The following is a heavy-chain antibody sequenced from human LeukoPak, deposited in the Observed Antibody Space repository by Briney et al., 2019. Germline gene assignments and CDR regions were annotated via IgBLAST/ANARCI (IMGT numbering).Heavy chain of an antibody. CDR1: GGSSSGSYY. CDR3: ARWGSNMAREKGDH. J-gene: IGHJ4*02. V-gene: IGHV4-61*02. CDR2: IYTSGST. D-gene: IGHD3-10*01. Sequence: SETLSLTCTVSGGSSSGSYYWSWIRQPAGKGLEWIGRIYTSGSTNYNPSLKSRVTISVDTSKNQFSLKLSSVTAADTAVYYCARWGSNMAREKGDHWGQGTLVTVSS.